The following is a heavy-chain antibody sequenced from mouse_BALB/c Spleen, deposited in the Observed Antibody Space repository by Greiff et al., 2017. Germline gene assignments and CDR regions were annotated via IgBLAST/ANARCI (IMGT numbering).Heavy chain of an antibody. Sequence: VQLQQSGPELVKPGASVKMSCKASGYTFTSYVMHWVKQKPGQGLEWIGYINPYNDGTKYNEKFKGKATLTSDKSSSTAYMELSSLTSEDSAVYYCARNYGYDRAWFAYWGQGTLVTVSA. CDR2: INPYNDGT. D-gene: IGHD2-2*01. CDR1: GYTFTSYV. V-gene: IGHV1-14*01. CDR3: ARNYGYDRAWFAY. J-gene: IGHJ3*01.